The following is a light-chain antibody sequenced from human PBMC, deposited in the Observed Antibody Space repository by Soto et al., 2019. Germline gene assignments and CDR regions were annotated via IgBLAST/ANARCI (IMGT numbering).Light chain of an antibody. V-gene: IGKV1-39*01. CDR2: AAS. J-gene: IGKJ2*01. Sequence: DIQMTQSPSSLSASVGDRVTITCRASQSISSYLNWYQQKPGKAPKLLIYAASSLQSGVPSRFSGSGSGTDFTLTISSLHPEEFATYYCQQSDSTPPTFGQGTKLEI. CDR3: QQSDSTPPT. CDR1: QSISSY.